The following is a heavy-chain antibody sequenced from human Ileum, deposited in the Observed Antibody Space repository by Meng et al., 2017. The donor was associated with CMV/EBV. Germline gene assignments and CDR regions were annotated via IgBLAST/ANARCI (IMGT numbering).Heavy chain of an antibody. Sequence: QVKLHESGPGLVKPSKNQSLTCTVYGGRITTNYCNWIRQPAGKGIGRIYTSAIINYKPSLKSRVNMSVETSKNQFSLKVTSVTAADTAVYYCAREENTVNQFEYWGQGTLVTVSS. CDR1: GGRITTNY. CDR3: AREENTVNQFEY. V-gene: IGHV4-4*07. J-gene: IGHJ4*02. CDR2: IYTSAII. D-gene: IGHD4-17*01.